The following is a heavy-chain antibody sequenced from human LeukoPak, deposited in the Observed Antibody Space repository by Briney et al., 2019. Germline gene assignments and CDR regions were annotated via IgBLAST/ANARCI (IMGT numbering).Heavy chain of an antibody. V-gene: IGHV4-4*07. CDR3: ARDRYYYGSGSFYYFDY. J-gene: IGHJ4*02. CDR1: GGSISSYY. CDR2: IYTSGST. D-gene: IGHD3-10*01. Sequence: PSETLSLTCTVSGGSISSYYWSWIRQPAGKGLEWIGRIYTSGSTNYNPSLKSRVTMSVDTSKNQFSLKLSSVTAADTAVYYCARDRYYYGSGSFYYFDYWGQGTLVTVSS.